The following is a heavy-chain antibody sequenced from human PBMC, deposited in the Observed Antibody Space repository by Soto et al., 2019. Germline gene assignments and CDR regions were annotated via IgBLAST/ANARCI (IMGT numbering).Heavy chain of an antibody. Sequence: ASVKVSCKASGYTFTGYYMHWVRQAPGQGLEWMGWINPNSGGTNYAQKFQGWVTMTRDTSISTAYMELSRLRSDDTAVYYCARDLLWVSISPSTYSFDIWCQAPIVTGSS. D-gene: IGHD6-6*01. V-gene: IGHV1-2*04. J-gene: IGHJ3*02. CDR3: ARDLLWVSISPSTYSFDI. CDR2: INPNSGGT. CDR1: GYTFTGYY.